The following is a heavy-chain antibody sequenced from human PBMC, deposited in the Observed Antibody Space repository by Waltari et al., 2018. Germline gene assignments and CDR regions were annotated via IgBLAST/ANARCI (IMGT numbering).Heavy chain of an antibody. CDR1: GFTFSSYA. V-gene: IGHV3-30-3*01. CDR3: ARGWAGVIRGPIDY. Sequence: QVQLVESGGGVVQPGRSLRLSCAASGFTFSSYAMHWVRQAPGKGLEWVAVISYDGSNKYYADSVKGRFTISRDNSKNTLYLQMNSLRAEDTAVYYCARGWAGVIRGPIDYWGQGTLVTVSS. J-gene: IGHJ4*02. D-gene: IGHD3-10*01. CDR2: ISYDGSNK.